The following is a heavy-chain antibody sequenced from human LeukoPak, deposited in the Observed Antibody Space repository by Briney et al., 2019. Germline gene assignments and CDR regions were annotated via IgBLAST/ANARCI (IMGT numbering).Heavy chain of an antibody. CDR2: IIPIFGTA. CDR3: ARDIFWSGYYHGWFDP. CDR1: GGTFSSYA. V-gene: IGHV1-69*13. Sequence: SVKVSCKDSGGTFSSYAISWVRQAPGQGLEWMGGIIPIFGTANYAQKFQGRVTITADESTSTAYMELSSLRSEDTAVYYCARDIFWSGYYHGWFDPWGQGTLVTVSS. D-gene: IGHD3-3*01. J-gene: IGHJ5*02.